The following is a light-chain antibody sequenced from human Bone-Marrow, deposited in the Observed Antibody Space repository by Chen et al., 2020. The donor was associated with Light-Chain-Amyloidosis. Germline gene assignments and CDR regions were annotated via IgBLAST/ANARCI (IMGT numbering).Light chain of an antibody. Sequence: SYVLTQPSSVSVAPGQTATIACGGNNIGSTSVHWYQQTPGQAPLMVVYADSDRPSGIPERLSGSNSGNTATLTISRVEAGDEADYYCQVCDRSSDRPVFGAGTKLTVL. CDR1: NIGSTS. CDR2: ADS. J-gene: IGLJ3*02. CDR3: QVCDRSSDRPV. V-gene: IGLV3-21*02.